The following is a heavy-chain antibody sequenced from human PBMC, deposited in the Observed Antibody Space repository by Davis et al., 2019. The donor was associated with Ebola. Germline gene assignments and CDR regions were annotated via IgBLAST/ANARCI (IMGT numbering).Heavy chain of an antibody. Sequence: ASVKVSCKAFGYSLASYYLHWVRQAPGQGLEWMGIINPSGGSTSYAQKFQGRVTMTDDTSTSTVYMELSSLRSEDTAVYFCARGRVPKYPLDVWGQGTTVTVSS. CDR1: GYSLASYY. V-gene: IGHV1-46*03. CDR2: INPSGGST. CDR3: ARGRVPKYPLDV. J-gene: IGHJ6*02. D-gene: IGHD2-2*01.